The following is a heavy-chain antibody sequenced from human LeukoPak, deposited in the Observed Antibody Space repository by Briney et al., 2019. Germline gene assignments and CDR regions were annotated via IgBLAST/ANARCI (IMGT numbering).Heavy chain of an antibody. D-gene: IGHD3-9*01. Sequence: GGSLRLSCAASGFAFSSYWMNWVRQAPGKGLEWVAFIRYDGSNKYYADSVKGRFTISRDNSKNTLYLQMNSLRAEDMAVYYCAKDKELRYFDWLFDLDYWGQGTLVTVSS. CDR1: GFAFSSYW. V-gene: IGHV3-30*02. CDR2: IRYDGSNK. J-gene: IGHJ4*02. CDR3: AKDKELRYFDWLFDLDY.